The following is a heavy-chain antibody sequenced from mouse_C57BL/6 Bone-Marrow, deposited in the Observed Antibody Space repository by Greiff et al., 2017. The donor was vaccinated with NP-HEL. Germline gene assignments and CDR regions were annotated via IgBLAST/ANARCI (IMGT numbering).Heavy chain of an antibody. CDR3: TRSYYDYDEAY. V-gene: IGHV1-15*01. Sequence: QVQLQQSGAELVRPGASVTLSCKASGYTFTDYEMHWVKQTPVHGLEWIGAIDPETGGTAYNQKFKGKAILTADKSSSTAYMELRSLTSEDSAVYYCTRSYYDYDEAYWGQGTLVTVSA. CDR2: IDPETGGT. D-gene: IGHD2-4*01. J-gene: IGHJ3*01. CDR1: GYTFTDYE.